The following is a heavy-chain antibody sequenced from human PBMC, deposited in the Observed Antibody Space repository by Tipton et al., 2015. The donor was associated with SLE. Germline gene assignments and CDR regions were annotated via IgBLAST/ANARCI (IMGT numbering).Heavy chain of an antibody. CDR1: GGSISSSSYY. V-gene: IGHV4-39*07. CDR3: ARGPLVGATGGRDFDY. J-gene: IGHJ4*02. D-gene: IGHD1-26*01. CDR2: INHSGST. Sequence: TLSLTCTVSGGSISSSSYYWGWIRQPPGKGLEWIGEINHSGSTNYNPSLKSRVTISVDTSKNQFSLKLSSVTAADTAVYYCARGPLVGATGGRDFDYWGQGTLVTVSS.